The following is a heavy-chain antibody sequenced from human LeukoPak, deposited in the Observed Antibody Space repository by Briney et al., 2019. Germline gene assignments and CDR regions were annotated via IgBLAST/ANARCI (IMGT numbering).Heavy chain of an antibody. Sequence: ASVKVSCKASGGTFSSYAISWVRQAPGQGLEWMGGIIPIFGTANYAQKFQGRVTITADESTSTAYMELSSLRSEDTAVYYCARKAVAGTAYYYYGMDVWGQGTTVTVSS. V-gene: IGHV1-69*13. J-gene: IGHJ6*02. D-gene: IGHD6-19*01. CDR1: GGTFSSYA. CDR2: IIPIFGTA. CDR3: ARKAVAGTAYYYYGMDV.